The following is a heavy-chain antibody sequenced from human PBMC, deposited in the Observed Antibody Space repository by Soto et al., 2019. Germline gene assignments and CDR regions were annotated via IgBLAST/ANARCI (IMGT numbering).Heavy chain of an antibody. V-gene: IGHV3-74*01. CDR1: GFTFSSYW. Sequence: EVQLVESGGGLIQLGGSLRLSCAASGFTFSSYWMHWVRQAPGKGLVWVSRIKSDGSGTYYAGSVEGRFTISRDHAQNTVYLHYCVRGDADRYDGNGYLGRHWGQGTLVTVSS. CDR2: IKSDGSGT. D-gene: IGHD3-22*01. J-gene: IGHJ4*02. CDR3: YLGRH.